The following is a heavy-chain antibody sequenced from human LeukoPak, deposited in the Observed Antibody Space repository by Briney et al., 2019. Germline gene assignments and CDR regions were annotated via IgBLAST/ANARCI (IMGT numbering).Heavy chain of an antibody. J-gene: IGHJ5*02. CDR1: GGSISSLY. CDR2: IYSSGST. Sequence: SQTLSLTCTVSGGSISSLYWSWIRQPAGKGLEWIGRIYSSGSTNYNPSLKSRVTISVDKSKNQFSLKLTSVTAADTAVYYCARDPRGGTSRDNWFDPWGQGTLVTVSS. CDR3: ARDPRGGTSRDNWFDP. V-gene: IGHV4-4*07. D-gene: IGHD1-1*01.